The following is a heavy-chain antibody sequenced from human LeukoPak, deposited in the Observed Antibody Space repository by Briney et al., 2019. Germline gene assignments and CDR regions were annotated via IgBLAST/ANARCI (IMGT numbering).Heavy chain of an antibody. CDR3: ASHERGDDYGDYHLGY. Sequence: PGGSLRLSCAASGFTFSSNWMHWVRQAPGRGLEWVANIKQDGSEKYYVDSVKGRFTISRDNAKNSLYLQMNSLRAEDTAVYYCASHERGDDYGDYHLGYWGQGTLVTVSS. D-gene: IGHD4-17*01. J-gene: IGHJ4*02. CDR2: IKQDGSEK. V-gene: IGHV3-7*03. CDR1: GFTFSSNW.